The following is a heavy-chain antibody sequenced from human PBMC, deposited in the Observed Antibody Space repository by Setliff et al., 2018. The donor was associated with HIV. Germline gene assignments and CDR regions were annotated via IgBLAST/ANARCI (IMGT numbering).Heavy chain of an antibody. D-gene: IGHD3-3*01. Sequence: SETLSLTCAVYGGSFSGNYWSWIRQPPGKGLEWMGEINHSGSSNYSPSLESRLTISVDTSKNQVSLKLNSVTAADSAVYYCVRGANFYTPRKRIFDHWGQGVLVTVSS. J-gene: IGHJ4*02. CDR2: INHSGSS. V-gene: IGHV4-34*01. CDR1: GGSFSGNY. CDR3: VRGANFYTPRKRIFDH.